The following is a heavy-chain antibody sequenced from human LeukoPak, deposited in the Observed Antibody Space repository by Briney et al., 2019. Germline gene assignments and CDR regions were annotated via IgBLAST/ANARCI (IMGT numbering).Heavy chain of an antibody. CDR3: ARVPYSYGSTPDY. Sequence: SETLSLTCTVSGGSISSYYWSWIRQPPGKGLEWIGYIYYSGRTNYNPSLKSRVTISVDTSKNQFSLKLSSVTAADAAVYYCARVPYSYGSTPDYWGQGTLVTVSS. D-gene: IGHD5-18*01. CDR1: GGSISSYY. CDR2: IYYSGRT. J-gene: IGHJ4*02. V-gene: IGHV4-59*01.